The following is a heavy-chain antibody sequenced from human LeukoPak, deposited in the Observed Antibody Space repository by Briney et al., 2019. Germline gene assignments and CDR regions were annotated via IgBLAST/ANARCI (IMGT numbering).Heavy chain of an antibody. V-gene: IGHV1-2*02. CDR1: GYTFTGYY. J-gene: IGHJ3*02. Sequence: ASVKASCKASGYTFTGYYMHWVRQAPGQGLEWMGWINPNSGGTNYAQKFQGRVTMTRDTSISTAYMELSRLRSDDTAVYYCARGGDLGYSYGDAFDIWGQGTMVTVSS. D-gene: IGHD5-18*01. CDR2: INPNSGGT. CDR3: ARGGDLGYSYGDAFDI.